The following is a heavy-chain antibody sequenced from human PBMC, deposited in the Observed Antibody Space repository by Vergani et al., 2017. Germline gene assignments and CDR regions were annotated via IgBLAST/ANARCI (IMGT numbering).Heavy chain of an antibody. D-gene: IGHD6-19*01. V-gene: IGHV3-23*01. CDR3: AKVGRSEVAGTFGAFDI. Sequence: EVQLLESGGDLVQPGGSLRLFCAASGFTFIMHTMSWVRQAPGKGLEWVSTLSASDRRTHYADSVKGRFTISRDNSKNTLFLYMNSLRPEDTAVYYCAKVGRSEVAGTFGAFDIWGQGTMVTVSS. CDR1: GFTFIMHT. J-gene: IGHJ3*02. CDR2: LSASDRRT.